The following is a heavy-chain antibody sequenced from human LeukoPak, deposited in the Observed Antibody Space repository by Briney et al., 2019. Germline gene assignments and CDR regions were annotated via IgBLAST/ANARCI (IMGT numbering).Heavy chain of an antibody. D-gene: IGHD1-26*01. J-gene: IGHJ5*02. CDR2: ISYSGGT. Sequence: SETLSLTCTVSGGSISNYYWNWIRQPPGKGLEWVGHISYSGGTKYNPSLQSRVTISIDTSKNQFSLNLSSVTAADTAVYYCARRVIVSAAGVPDTWLDPWGQGILVTVSS. CDR3: ARRVIVSAAGVPDTWLDP. CDR1: GGSISNYY. V-gene: IGHV4-59*08.